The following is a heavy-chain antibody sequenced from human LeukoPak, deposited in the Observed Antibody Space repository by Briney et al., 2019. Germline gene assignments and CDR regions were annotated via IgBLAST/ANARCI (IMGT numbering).Heavy chain of an antibody. CDR1: GGSISSSSYY. D-gene: IGHD6-13*01. Sequence: SETLSLTCTVSGGSISSSSYYWGWIRQPPGKGLEWIGSIYYSGSTYYNPSLKSRVTISVDTSKNQFSLKLSSVTAADTAVYYCARAGYSSSWYPAGWFDPWGQGTLVTVSS. CDR2: IYYSGST. J-gene: IGHJ5*02. V-gene: IGHV4-39*07. CDR3: ARAGYSSSWYPAGWFDP.